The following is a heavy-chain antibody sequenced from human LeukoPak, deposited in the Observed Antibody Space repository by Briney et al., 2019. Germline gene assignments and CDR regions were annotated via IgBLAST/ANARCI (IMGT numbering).Heavy chain of an antibody. Sequence: GGSLRLSCAASGFTLSSYWMHWVRQARGKGVVWVSRINSDGSSTNYADSVKGRFTISRDNAKNTLYLQMNSLRAEDTAVYYCARDQDYYGSGSYEYWGQGTLVTVSS. J-gene: IGHJ4*02. CDR3: ARDQDYYGSGSYEY. CDR1: GFTLSSYW. V-gene: IGHV3-74*01. CDR2: INSDGSST. D-gene: IGHD3-10*01.